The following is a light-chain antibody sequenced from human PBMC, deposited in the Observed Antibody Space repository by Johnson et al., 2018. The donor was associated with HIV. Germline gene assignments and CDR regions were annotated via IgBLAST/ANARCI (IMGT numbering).Light chain of an antibody. CDR2: ENN. V-gene: IGLV1-51*02. Sequence: QPVLTQPPSVSAAPGQTVTISCSGSSSNVGSSFVSWYRQVPGTAPKLLIYENNKRPSGIPDRFSGSKSGTSATLGITGLQTGDEADYYCGTWDSSLSKVFGTGTKVTVL. CDR3: GTWDSSLSKV. J-gene: IGLJ1*01. CDR1: SSNVGSSF.